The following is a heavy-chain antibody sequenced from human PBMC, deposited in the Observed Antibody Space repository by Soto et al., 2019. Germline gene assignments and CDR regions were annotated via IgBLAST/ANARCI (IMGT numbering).Heavy chain of an antibody. J-gene: IGHJ4*02. D-gene: IGHD3-3*01. Sequence: PSETLSLTCAVPGGSISSSNWWSWVRQPPGKGLEWIGEIYRSGSTNYNPSLKSRVTISVDKSKNQFSLKLSSVTAADTAVYYCARDSGVVTAFDYWGQGTLVTVSS. CDR3: ARDSGVVTAFDY. CDR2: IYRSGST. CDR1: GGSISSSNW. V-gene: IGHV4-4*02.